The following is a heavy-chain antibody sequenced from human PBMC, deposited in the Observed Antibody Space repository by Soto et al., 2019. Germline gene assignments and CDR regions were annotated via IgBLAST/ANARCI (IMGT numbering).Heavy chain of an antibody. J-gene: IGHJ3*02. CDR1: GYSFTSYW. CDR2: IDPSDSYT. D-gene: IGHD6-6*01. CDR3: AKPLTIAARSVDAFDI. V-gene: IGHV5-10-1*01. Sequence: ESLKISCKGSGYSFTSYWISWVRQMPGKGLEWMGRIDPSDSYTNYSPSFQGHVTISADKSISTAYLQWSSLKASDTAMYYCAKPLTIAARSVDAFDIWGQGTMVTVS.